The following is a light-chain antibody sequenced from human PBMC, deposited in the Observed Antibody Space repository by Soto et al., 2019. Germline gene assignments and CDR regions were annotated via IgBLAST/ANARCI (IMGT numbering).Light chain of an antibody. V-gene: IGKV3-11*01. J-gene: IGKJ5*01. Sequence: VLTQSPATLSLSPGERATLSCRASQSIHTSLAWYQQKSGKPPRLVIYDSTLRANGVPDRFGGSRSGTEFTLTINSVEPEDFAVYYCQQRNVWPPITFGQGTRLEIK. CDR3: QQRNVWPPIT. CDR2: DST. CDR1: QSIHTS.